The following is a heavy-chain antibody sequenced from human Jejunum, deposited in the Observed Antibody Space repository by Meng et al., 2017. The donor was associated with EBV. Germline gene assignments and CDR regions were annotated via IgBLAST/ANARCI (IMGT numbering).Heavy chain of an antibody. V-gene: IGHV4-61*01. CDR2: LYYAGKA. D-gene: IGHD5-12*01. CDR1: GDSVTGYNN. Sequence: QVQRPESGPGLVKPSETLSPTCTVSGDSVTGYNNWPWIRQPPGKGLEWIGNLYYAGKAIYKPSLQSRVTISVDTSKNQISLKVTSVTAADTAIYYCARGRGYDYGDSWDQGTLVTVSS. CDR3: ARGRGYDYGDS. J-gene: IGHJ5*02.